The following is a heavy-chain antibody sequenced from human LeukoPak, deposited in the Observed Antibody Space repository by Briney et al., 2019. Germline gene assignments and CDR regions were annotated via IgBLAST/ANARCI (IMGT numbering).Heavy chain of an antibody. CDR1: GFTFDDYA. V-gene: IGHV3-9*01. CDR2: ISWNSGSI. D-gene: IGHD6-19*01. Sequence: GRSLRLSCAASGFTFDDYAMHWVRQAPGKGLEWVSGISWNSGSIGYADSVKGRFTISRDNAKNSLYLQMNSLRAEDTALYYCAKSVGYGSGWYPLDYWGQGTLVTVSS. J-gene: IGHJ4*02. CDR3: AKSVGYGSGWYPLDY.